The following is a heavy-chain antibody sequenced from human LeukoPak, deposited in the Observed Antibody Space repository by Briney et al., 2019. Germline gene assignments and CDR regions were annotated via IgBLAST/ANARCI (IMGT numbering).Heavy chain of an antibody. CDR2: MNPNSGHT. V-gene: IGHV1-8*01. CDR1: GYTFTSYD. Sequence: ASVKVSCKASGYTFTSYDIIWVRQASGQGLEWMGWMNPNSGHTGYAQKFQGRVTMTRTTSISTAYMELTSLTSEDSAVYYCARSIVGVRKRNDYWCQGTLVTVSS. D-gene: IGHD1-26*01. J-gene: IGHJ4*02. CDR3: ARSIVGVRKRNDY.